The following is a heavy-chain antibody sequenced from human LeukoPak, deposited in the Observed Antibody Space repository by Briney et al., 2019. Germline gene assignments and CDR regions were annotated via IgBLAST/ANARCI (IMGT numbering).Heavy chain of an antibody. V-gene: IGHV3-33*01. CDR3: ARESYCSGGSCYTAGHFDY. J-gene: IGHJ4*02. CDR2: IWYDGSNK. Sequence: GGSLRLSCAASGFTFSSYGMHWVRQAPGKGLEWVAVIWYDGSNKYYADSVKGRFTISRDNSKNTLYLQMNSLRAEDTAVYYCARESYCSGGSCYTAGHFDYWGQGTLVTVSS. D-gene: IGHD2-15*01. CDR1: GFTFSSYG.